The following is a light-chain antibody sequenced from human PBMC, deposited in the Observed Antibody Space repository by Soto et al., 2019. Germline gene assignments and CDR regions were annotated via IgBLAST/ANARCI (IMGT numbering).Light chain of an antibody. J-gene: IGKJ1*01. CDR1: QSINAH. Sequence: EVVMTQSPATLSVSPGERVTLSCRASQSINAHLAWYQQKPGQAPRLLIHGASTRATGIPARFSGSGFGTEFILTSSSRQSEDFAVYYCQQYNTWLWTFGQGTKVEIQ. CDR2: GAS. CDR3: QQYNTWLWT. V-gene: IGKV3-15*01.